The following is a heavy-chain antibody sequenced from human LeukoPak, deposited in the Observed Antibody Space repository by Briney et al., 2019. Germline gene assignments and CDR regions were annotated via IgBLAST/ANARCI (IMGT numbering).Heavy chain of an antibody. CDR1: GYSFTTYW. Sequence: AESLKISCKASGYSFTTYWLGWVRQMPGKGLEWMGNIYPGDSDTRYSPSFQSHVTTSVDKSISTAYLQWSSLKASDTAMYYCESLGRADCGRYRWSRGSGAFDIWGQGVKVTVSS. CDR3: ESLGRADCGRYRWSRGSGAFDI. D-gene: IGHD2-21*01. J-gene: IGHJ3*02. V-gene: IGHV5-51*01. CDR2: IYPGDSDT.